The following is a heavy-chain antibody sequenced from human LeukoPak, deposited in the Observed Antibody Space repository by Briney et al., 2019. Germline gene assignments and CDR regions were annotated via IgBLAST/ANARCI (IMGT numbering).Heavy chain of an antibody. CDR1: GYSISNGYY. Sequence: NPSETLSLTCTVSGYSISNGYYWGWIRQPPGKGLEWVGSIYHRGSTYYNPSLTSRVTIPLDRSKKKFSLKLTSVTAADTAVYFCARGAEYYAIWRGYAGYSDYWGQGISVTVSS. CDR2: IYHRGST. D-gene: IGHD3-3*01. J-gene: IGHJ4*02. V-gene: IGHV4-38-2*02. CDR3: ARGAEYYAIWRGYAGYSDY.